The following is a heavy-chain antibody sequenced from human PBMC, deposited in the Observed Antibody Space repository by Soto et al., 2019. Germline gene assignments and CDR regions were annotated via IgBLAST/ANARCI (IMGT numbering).Heavy chain of an antibody. V-gene: IGHV3-7*01. Sequence: PGGSLRLSCVVSGFTFSNSWMTWVRQAPGKGLEWVANIKEDGSQKYYVDSVKGRFTISRDNAKNSLHLQMDSLRVDDTAMYYCARTGRVAVAGESDARGQGTPVTVSS. CDR1: GFTFSNSW. CDR3: ARTGRVAVAGESDA. D-gene: IGHD6-19*01. J-gene: IGHJ4*02. CDR2: IKEDGSQK.